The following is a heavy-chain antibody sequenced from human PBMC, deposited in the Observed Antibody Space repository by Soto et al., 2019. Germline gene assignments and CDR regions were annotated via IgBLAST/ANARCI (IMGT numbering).Heavy chain of an antibody. CDR3: ARDSGYCSGGSCQIERPIDY. J-gene: IGHJ4*02. V-gene: IGHV1-69*08. CDR1: GGTFNSYT. CDR2: IIPILNIP. Sequence: QVQLVQSGAEVKKPGSSVKVSCKASGGTFNSYTISWVRQAPGQGLEWMGRIIPILNIPTYAMKFQGRVSITADKSTSTDYMELRRLRSEDTAVYYCARDSGYCSGGSCQIERPIDYWGQGTLVTVSS. D-gene: IGHD2-15*01.